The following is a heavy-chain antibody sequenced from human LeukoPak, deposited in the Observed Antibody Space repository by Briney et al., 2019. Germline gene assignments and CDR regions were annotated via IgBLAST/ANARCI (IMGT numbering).Heavy chain of an antibody. Sequence: GGSLRLSCAASGFSFSSTWMTWVRQTPGKGLELVSNINIDGSQRYHAYSVEGRFTISRDNVKNTLYLQMNSLRVEDTAVYYCARDPGWGALDYWGQGALVIVSS. V-gene: IGHV3-7*03. CDR1: GFSFSSTW. CDR3: ARDPGWGALDY. CDR2: INIDGSQR. J-gene: IGHJ4*02. D-gene: IGHD3-16*01.